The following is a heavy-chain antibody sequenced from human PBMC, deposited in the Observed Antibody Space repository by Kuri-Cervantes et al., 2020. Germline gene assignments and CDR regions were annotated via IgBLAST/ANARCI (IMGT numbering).Heavy chain of an antibody. J-gene: IGHJ4*02. D-gene: IGHD6-13*01. Sequence: ASVKVSCKASGYTFTSSGVTWVRQAPGQGLEWMAWINSYNGNTNYAQKVQGRVTMTTDTSTSTVYMELSSLRSEDTAVYYCARSWAAAGTFVFDYWGQGTLVTVSS. CDR2: INSYNGNT. CDR3: ARSWAAAGTFVFDY. V-gene: IGHV1-18*01. CDR1: GYTFTSSG.